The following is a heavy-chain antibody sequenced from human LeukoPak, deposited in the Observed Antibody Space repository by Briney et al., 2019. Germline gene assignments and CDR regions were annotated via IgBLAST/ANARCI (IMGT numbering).Heavy chain of an antibody. V-gene: IGHV3-7*01. Sequence: GGSLRLSCAASGFTFSSNWTSWVRQAPGKGLEWVANIKQDGSEIYYVDSVKGRFTISRDNAKNSLYLQMNSLRAEDTAVYYCARIYGGNSYYFDYWGQGTLVTVSS. D-gene: IGHD4-23*01. CDR3: ARIYGGNSYYFDY. J-gene: IGHJ4*02. CDR1: GFTFSSNW. CDR2: IKQDGSEI.